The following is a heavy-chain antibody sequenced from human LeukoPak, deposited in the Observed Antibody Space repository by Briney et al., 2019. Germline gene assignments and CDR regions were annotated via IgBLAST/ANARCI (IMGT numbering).Heavy chain of an antibody. CDR2: IYYSGST. V-gene: IGHV4-59*01. D-gene: IGHD6-13*01. Sequence: SETLSLTRTVSGGSISSYYWSWIRQPPGKGLEWIGYIYYSGSTNYNPSLKSRVTISVDTSKNQFSLKLSSVTAADTAVYYCARELYSSSWSIPGFDPWGQGTLVTVSS. J-gene: IGHJ5*02. CDR3: ARELYSSSWSIPGFDP. CDR1: GGSISSYY.